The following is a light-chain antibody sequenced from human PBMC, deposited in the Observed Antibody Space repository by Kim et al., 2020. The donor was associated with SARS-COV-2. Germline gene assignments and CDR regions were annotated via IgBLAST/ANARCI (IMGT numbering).Light chain of an antibody. CDR1: QGVDNW. CDR2: ATS. J-gene: IGKJ4*01. V-gene: IGKV1-12*01. CDR3: QQGNSFPLT. Sequence: DIQMTQSPSAVSASVGDRVTITCRARQGVDNWLAWYQQKLGKAPKLLIFATSTLQTGVPSRFSGSGSGTDFTLTISNLQPEDFATYYCQQGNSFPLTFGGGTKVDIK.